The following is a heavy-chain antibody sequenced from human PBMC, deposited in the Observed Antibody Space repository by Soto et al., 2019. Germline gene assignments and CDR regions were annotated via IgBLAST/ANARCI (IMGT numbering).Heavy chain of an antibody. CDR3: ARGQATVTTMAGYYYYYGMDV. CDR1: GYTFTSYD. J-gene: IGHJ6*02. V-gene: IGHV1-8*01. Sequence: QAQLVQSGAEVKKPGASVKVSCKASGYTFTSYDINWVRQATGQGLEWMGWMNPNSGNTGYAQKFQGRVTMTRNTSISTAYMELSSLRSEDTAVYYCARGQATVTTMAGYYYYYGMDVWGQGTTVTVSS. CDR2: MNPNSGNT. D-gene: IGHD4-4*01.